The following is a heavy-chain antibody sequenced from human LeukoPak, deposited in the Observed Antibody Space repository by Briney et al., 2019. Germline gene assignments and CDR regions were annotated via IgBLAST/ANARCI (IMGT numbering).Heavy chain of an antibody. D-gene: IGHD2-2*01. J-gene: IGHJ3*02. CDR1: GFTFSSYG. Sequence: GGTLRLSCAASGFTFSSYGMSWVRQAPGKGLEWVSAISGSSSYIYYADSLKGRFTTSRDNAKNSLYLQMNSLKTEDAAVYYCTTELYCSSTSCPGAFEIWGQGTMVTVSS. CDR3: TTELYCSSTSCPGAFEI. V-gene: IGHV3-21*03. CDR2: ISGSSSYI.